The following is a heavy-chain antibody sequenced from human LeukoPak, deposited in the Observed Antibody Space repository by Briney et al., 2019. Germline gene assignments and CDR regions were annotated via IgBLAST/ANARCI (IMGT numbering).Heavy chain of an antibody. CDR3: AREDPTYGDYVSRAFDY. J-gene: IGHJ4*02. CDR2: IYYSGST. V-gene: IGHV4-59*01. Sequence: SETLSLTCTVSGGSISSYYWSWIRQPPGKGLEWIGYIYYSGSTNYNPSLKSRVTISVDTSKNQFSLKLSSVTAADTAVYYCAREDPTYGDYVSRAFDYWGQGTLVTVSS. D-gene: IGHD4-17*01. CDR1: GGSISSYY.